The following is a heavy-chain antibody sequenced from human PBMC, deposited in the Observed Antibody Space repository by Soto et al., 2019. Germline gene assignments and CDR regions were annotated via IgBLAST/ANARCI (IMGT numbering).Heavy chain of an antibody. CDR2: MNPNSGNT. CDR3: ARGGYGDYVIGSDFDY. J-gene: IGHJ4*02. CDR1: GYTFTSYD. Sequence: QVQLVQSGAEVKKPGASVKVSCRASGYTFTSYDINWVRQATGQGLEWMGWMNPNSGNTGYAQKFQGRVTMTRNTSISTAYMELSSLRSEDTAVYYCARGGYGDYVIGSDFDYWGQGTLVTVSS. D-gene: IGHD4-17*01. V-gene: IGHV1-8*01.